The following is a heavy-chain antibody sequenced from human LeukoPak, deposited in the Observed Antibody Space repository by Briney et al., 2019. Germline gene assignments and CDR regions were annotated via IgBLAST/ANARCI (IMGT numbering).Heavy chain of an antibody. D-gene: IGHD5-24*01. CDR3: AKDPPLQRWLPLNWFDP. CDR2: ISGSGSST. J-gene: IGHJ5*02. Sequence: SGGSLRLSCAASGFTFSTYAVHWVRQAPGRGLEWVSGISGSGSSTYFADSVKGRFTISRDNSKNTLYLQMNSLRAEDTAVYYCAKDPPLQRWLPLNWFDPWGQGTLVTVSS. CDR1: GFTFSTYA. V-gene: IGHV3-23*01.